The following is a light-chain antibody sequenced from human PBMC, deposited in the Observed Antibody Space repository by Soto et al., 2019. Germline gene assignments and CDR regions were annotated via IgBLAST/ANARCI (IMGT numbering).Light chain of an antibody. CDR1: SSDVGGYNY. CDR3: SSFAGNNNLV. J-gene: IGLJ2*01. CDR2: EVS. Sequence: QSALTQPPSASGSPGQSVTISCTGTSSDVGGYNYVSWYQQHPGKAPKLMISEVSKRPSGVPDRFSGSKSGNTASLTVSGLHAEDEADSYCSSFAGNNNLVFGGGTKVTVL. V-gene: IGLV2-8*01.